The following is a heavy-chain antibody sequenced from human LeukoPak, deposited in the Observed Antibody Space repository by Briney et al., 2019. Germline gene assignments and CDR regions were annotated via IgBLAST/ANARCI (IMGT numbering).Heavy chain of an antibody. J-gene: IGHJ4*02. CDR3: ARDLRVVITGSFDS. CDR1: GFSFYDYG. D-gene: IGHD3-22*01. V-gene: IGHV3-20*04. CDR2: INWNGDST. Sequence: GGSLRLSCAASGFSFYDYGLTWVRQAPGKGLEWVSGINWNGDSTDYADSVKGRFTISRDDAKNSLYLQMNSLRAEDTALYYCARDLRVVITGSFDSWGQGTLVTVSS.